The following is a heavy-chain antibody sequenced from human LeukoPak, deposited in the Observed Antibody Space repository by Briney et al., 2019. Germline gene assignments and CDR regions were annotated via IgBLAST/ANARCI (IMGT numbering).Heavy chain of an antibody. CDR2: ISGSGGST. CDR1: GFTFSSYA. Sequence: GGSLRLSCAASGFTFSSYAMSWVRQAPGKGLEWVSAISGSGGSTYYADSVKGRFTISRDNSKNTLYLQMNSLRAEDTAVYYCAKEGGLVAVAGTYYFDYWGQGTLVTVSS. CDR3: AKEGGLVAVAGTYYFDY. J-gene: IGHJ4*02. D-gene: IGHD6-19*01. V-gene: IGHV3-23*01.